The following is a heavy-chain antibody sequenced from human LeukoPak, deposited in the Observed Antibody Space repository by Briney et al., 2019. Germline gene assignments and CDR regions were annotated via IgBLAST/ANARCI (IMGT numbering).Heavy chain of an antibody. CDR1: GGSISSYY. V-gene: IGHV4-59*08. Sequence: SETLSLTCTVSGGSISSYYGSWIRQPPGKGLEWIGYIYYSGSTNYNPSLKSRVTISVDTSKNQFSLKLSSVTAADTAVYYCARLVGATRQTNWFDPWGQGTLVTVSS. J-gene: IGHJ5*02. CDR3: ARLVGATRQTNWFDP. CDR2: IYYSGST. D-gene: IGHD1-26*01.